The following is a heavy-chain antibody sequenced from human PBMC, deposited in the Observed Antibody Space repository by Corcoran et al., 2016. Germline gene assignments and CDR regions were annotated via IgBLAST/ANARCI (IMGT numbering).Heavy chain of an antibody. D-gene: IGHD6-6*01. CDR2: IYYSGST. V-gene: IGHV4-31*03. Sequence: QVQLQESGPGLVKPSQTLSLTCTVSGGSISSGGYYWSWIRQHPGKGLEWIGYIYYSGSTYYNPSLKSRVTISVDTSKNQFSLKLSSVTAADTAVYYCARDVATLAARPDRYYYYDYCMDVWGQGTTVTVSS. CDR1: GGSISSGGYY. J-gene: IGHJ6*02. CDR3: ARDVATLAARPDRYYYYDYCMDV.